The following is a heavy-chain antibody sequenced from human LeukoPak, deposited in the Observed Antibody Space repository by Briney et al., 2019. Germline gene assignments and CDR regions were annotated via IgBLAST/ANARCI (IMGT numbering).Heavy chain of an antibody. D-gene: IGHD1-26*01. CDR2: TYYRSKWHY. J-gene: IGHJ5*02. CDR1: GDSVSSNIAA. V-gene: IGHV6-1*01. Sequence: SRTLSLTCAISGDSVSSNIAAWSWIRQSPSRGLEWLGRTYYRSKWHYEYAVSVKGRLTINPDTSKNQFSLHLISVTPEDTAVYCARDQGAPAWRLDPWGQGTLVTVSS. CDR3: ARDQGAPAWRLDP.